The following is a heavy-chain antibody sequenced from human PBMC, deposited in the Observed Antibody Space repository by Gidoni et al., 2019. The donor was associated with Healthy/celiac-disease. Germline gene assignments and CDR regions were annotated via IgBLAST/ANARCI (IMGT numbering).Heavy chain of an antibody. CDR1: GFTFSSYA. J-gene: IGHJ3*02. CDR2: ISGSGGST. Sequence: EVLLLESGGGLVQPGGSLRLPCAAAGFTFSSYAMSWVRQAPGKGLAWVSAISGSGGSTYYADSVKGRFTISRDNSKNTLYLQMNSLRAEDTAVYYCAKTRGWLNLDAFDIWGQGTMVTVSS. CDR3: AKTRGWLNLDAFDI. V-gene: IGHV3-23*01. D-gene: IGHD5-12*01.